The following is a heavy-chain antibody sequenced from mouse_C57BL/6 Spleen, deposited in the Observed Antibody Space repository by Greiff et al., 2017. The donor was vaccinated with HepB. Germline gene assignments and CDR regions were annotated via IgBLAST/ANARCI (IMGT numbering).Heavy chain of an antibody. CDR3: ARSPSYDGYYCFAY. CDR2: IDPSDSYT. D-gene: IGHD2-3*01. Sequence: VQLQQPGAELVMPGASVKLSCKASGYTFTSYWMHWVKQRPGQGLEWIGEIDPSDSYTNYNQKFKGKSTLTVDKSSSTAYMQLSSLTSEDSAVYYCARSPSYDGYYCFAYWGQGTLVTVSA. J-gene: IGHJ3*01. V-gene: IGHV1-69*01. CDR1: GYTFTSYW.